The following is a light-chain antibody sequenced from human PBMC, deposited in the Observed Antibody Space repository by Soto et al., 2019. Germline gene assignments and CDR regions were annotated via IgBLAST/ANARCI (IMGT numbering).Light chain of an antibody. V-gene: IGKV2D-29*02. J-gene: IGKJ5*01. Sequence: DIVMSQTPLSLSVTPGQPASISCRSSQSLLSSGGETYLFWYLXRQGQSPQVXIYEVSNRISAVPDRFSGSGSGTDGTLKISRVEAEDFETYYCQQYYRSSITFGQGTRLEIK. CDR1: QSLLSSGGETY. CDR2: EVS. CDR3: QQYYRSSIT.